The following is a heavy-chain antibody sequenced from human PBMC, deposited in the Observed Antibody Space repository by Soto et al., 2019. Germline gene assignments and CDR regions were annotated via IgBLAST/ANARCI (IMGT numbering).Heavy chain of an antibody. CDR3: AKDGGPPPDSIGLSEWANPARRYGMDV. D-gene: IGHD3-3*01. J-gene: IGHJ6*02. Sequence: HPGGSLRLSCAASGFTFSSYAMSWVRQAPGKGLEWVSAISGSGGSTYYADSVKGRFTISRDNSKNTLYLQMNSLRAEDTAVYYCAKDGGPPPDSIGLSEWANPARRYGMDVWGQGTTVTVSS. CDR2: ISGSGGST. CDR1: GFTFSSYA. V-gene: IGHV3-23*01.